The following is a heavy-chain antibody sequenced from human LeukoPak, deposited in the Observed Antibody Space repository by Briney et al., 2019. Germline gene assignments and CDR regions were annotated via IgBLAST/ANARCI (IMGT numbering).Heavy chain of an antibody. CDR3: ARDFASGMDV. J-gene: IGHJ6*02. CDR1: GFTFTNDF. Sequence: GGSLRLSCAASGFTFTNDFMTWVRQAPGKGLEWVSVIYSGGSTYYADSVKGRFTISRDNSKNTLYLQMNSLRAEDTAVYYCARDFASGMDVWGQGTTVTVSS. CDR2: IYSGGST. D-gene: IGHD3-3*01. V-gene: IGHV3-66*01.